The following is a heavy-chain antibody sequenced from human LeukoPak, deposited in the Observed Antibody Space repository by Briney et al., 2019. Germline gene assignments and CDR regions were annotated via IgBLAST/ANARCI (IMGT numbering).Heavy chain of an antibody. CDR2: ISGGSGTI. J-gene: IGHJ5*02. V-gene: IGHV3-48*01. CDR1: GFTFTNYN. Sequence: GGPLRLSCAASGFTFTNYNMNWVPQAPGKALEWISHISGGSGTIYYADSVRGRFTVSRDNAKDSLCLQMDSLRVEDTAVYFCARLYGDWFDPWGPGTLVTVSS. CDR3: ARLYGDWFDP. D-gene: IGHD4-17*01.